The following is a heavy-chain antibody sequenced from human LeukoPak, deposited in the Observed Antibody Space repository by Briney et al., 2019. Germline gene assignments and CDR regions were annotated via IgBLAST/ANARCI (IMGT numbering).Heavy chain of an antibody. CDR1: GFTFSSYG. CDR2: ISYDGSNK. CDR3: AKALSGIAAAGWFDP. Sequence: GRSLRLSCAASGFTFSSYGMHWVRQAPGKGLEWVAVISYDGSNKYYADSVKGRFTISRDNSKNTLYLQMNSLIAEDTAVYYCAKALSGIAAAGWFDPWGQGTLVTVSS. D-gene: IGHD6-13*01. J-gene: IGHJ5*02. V-gene: IGHV3-30*18.